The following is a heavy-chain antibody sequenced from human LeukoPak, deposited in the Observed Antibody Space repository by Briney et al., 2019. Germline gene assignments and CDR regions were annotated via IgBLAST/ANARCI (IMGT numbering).Heavy chain of an antibody. CDR3: ARGNLYSSSWYLDDY. Sequence: SETLSLTCAVYGGSFSGYYWSWIRQPPGKGLEWIGEINHSGSTNYNPSLKSRVTISVDTSKNQFSLKLSSVTAADTAVYYCARGNLYSSSWYLDDYWGQGTLVAVSS. CDR2: INHSGST. J-gene: IGHJ4*02. D-gene: IGHD6-13*01. V-gene: IGHV4-34*01. CDR1: GGSFSGYY.